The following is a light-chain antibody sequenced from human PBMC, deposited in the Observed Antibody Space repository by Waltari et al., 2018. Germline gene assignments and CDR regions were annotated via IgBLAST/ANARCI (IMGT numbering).Light chain of an antibody. CDR2: EVN. J-gene: IGLJ3*02. V-gene: IGLV2-23*02. CDR3: CSYAGSSTVM. Sequence: QSALTQPVPVSGSPGQSITNPYTGTTSNVGNYDLVSWYQQHPGKAPTLIISEVNKRPAGISDRFSGSKSGNTASLTISGLLTEDEADYYCCSYAGSSTVMFGGGTKLTVL. CDR1: TSNVGNYDL.